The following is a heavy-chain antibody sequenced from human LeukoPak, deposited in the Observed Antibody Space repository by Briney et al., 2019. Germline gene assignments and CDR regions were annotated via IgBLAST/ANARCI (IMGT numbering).Heavy chain of an antibody. D-gene: IGHD2-2*02. CDR2: ISAYNGDT. V-gene: IGHV1-18*04. CDR3: ARVGEYCSSTSCYKAGGFDY. Sequence: ASVKVSCKASGYTFTGYYMHWVRQAPGQGLEWMGWISAYNGDTNYAQKLQGRVTMTTDTSTSTAYMELRSLRSDDTAVYYCARVGEYCSSTSCYKAGGFDYWGQGTLVTVSS. J-gene: IGHJ4*02. CDR1: GYTFTGYY.